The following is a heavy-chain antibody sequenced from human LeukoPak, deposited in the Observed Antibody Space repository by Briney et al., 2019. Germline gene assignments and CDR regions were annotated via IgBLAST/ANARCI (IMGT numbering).Heavy chain of an antibody. V-gene: IGHV3-74*01. CDR1: GFSFRDYW. D-gene: IGHD7-27*01. J-gene: IGHJ5*02. CDR2: TNIEGTII. Sequence: GGSLRLSCVASGFSFRDYWIHWVRQVPGEGLVWVARTNIEGTIISYADSVKGRFTISKDDAKNTLYLQMNSLRVEDTAIYYCVRALGDAWGQGTLVTVSS. CDR3: VRALGDA.